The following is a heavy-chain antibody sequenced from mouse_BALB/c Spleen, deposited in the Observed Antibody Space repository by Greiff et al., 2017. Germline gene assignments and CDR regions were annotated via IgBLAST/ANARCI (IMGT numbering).Heavy chain of an antibody. J-gene: IGHJ2*01. Sequence: EVQGVESGGGLVQPGGSRKLSCAASGFTFSSFGMHWVRQAPEKGLEWVAYISSGSSTIYYADTVKGRFTISRDNPKNTLFLQMTSLRSEDTAMYYCARWNGYAYYFDYWGQGTTLTVSS. CDR2: ISSGSSTI. CDR1: GFTFSSFG. CDR3: ARWNGYAYYFDY. D-gene: IGHD1-2*01. V-gene: IGHV5-17*02.